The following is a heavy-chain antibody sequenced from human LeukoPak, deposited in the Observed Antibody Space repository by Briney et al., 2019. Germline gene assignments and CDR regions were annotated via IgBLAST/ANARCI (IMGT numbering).Heavy chain of an antibody. J-gene: IGHJ4*02. D-gene: IGHD3-10*01. CDR1: GFTFSNSA. CDR2: ISYDGNNK. V-gene: IGHV3-30*04. Sequence: PGGSLTLSCAASGFTFSNSAMYWVRQAQGKGLGLVAVISYDGNNKYYSDSVKGRFTISRDNSKNTLYLQMNSLRAEDTAVYYCAKDMYYRGSGSYFNVDYWGQGTLVTVSS. CDR3: AKDMYYRGSGSYFNVDY.